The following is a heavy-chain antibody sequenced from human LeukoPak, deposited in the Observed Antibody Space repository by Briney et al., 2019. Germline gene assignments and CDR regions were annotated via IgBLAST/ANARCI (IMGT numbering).Heavy chain of an antibody. CDR1: GGSFSGYY. V-gene: IGHV4-34*01. Sequence: PSETLSLTCAVYGGSFSGYYWSWIRQPPGKGLEWIGEINHSGSTNYNPSLKSRVTISVDTSKNQFSLKLSSVTAADTAVYYCARDRGFMVRGSRRGYDDYYYYMDVWGKGTTVTISS. D-gene: IGHD3-10*01. CDR2: INHSGST. CDR3: ARDRGFMVRGSRRGYDDYYYYMDV. J-gene: IGHJ6*03.